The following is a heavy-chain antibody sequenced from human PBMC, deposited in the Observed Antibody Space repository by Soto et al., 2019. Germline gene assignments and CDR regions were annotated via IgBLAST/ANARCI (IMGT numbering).Heavy chain of an antibody. Sequence: QLQLQESGSGLVKPSQTLSLTCAVSGGSISSGGYSWSWIRQPPGKGLEWIGYIYHSGSTYYNPSLKSRVPISVDRSKNQFSLKLSSVTAADTAVYYCARVWGYYDSSGYYSNFFDYWGQGTLVTVSS. CDR2: IYHSGST. CDR1: GGSISSGGYS. J-gene: IGHJ4*02. CDR3: ARVWGYYDSSGYYSNFFDY. V-gene: IGHV4-30-2*01. D-gene: IGHD3-22*01.